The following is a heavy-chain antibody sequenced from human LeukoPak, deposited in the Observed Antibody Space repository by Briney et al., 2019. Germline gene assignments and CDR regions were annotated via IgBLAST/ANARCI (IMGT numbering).Heavy chain of an antibody. Sequence: AGGSLRLSCAASGFTFSSSAMSWVRRAPGRGLEWVSAISGSGGTTYYADSVKGRFTISRDNSRNTLYLQVNSLRAEDTAVYYCARGSIFGVVITTPFDYWGQGTLVTVSS. V-gene: IGHV3-23*01. J-gene: IGHJ4*02. D-gene: IGHD3-3*01. CDR3: ARGSIFGVVITTPFDY. CDR1: GFTFSSSA. CDR2: ISGSGGTT.